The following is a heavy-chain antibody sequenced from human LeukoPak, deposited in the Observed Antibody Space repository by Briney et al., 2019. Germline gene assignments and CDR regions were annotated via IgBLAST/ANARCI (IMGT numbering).Heavy chain of an antibody. CDR1: GFTFSSYS. Sequence: GGSLRLSCAASGFTFSSYSMNWVGQAPGKGLEWVSSISSSSSYIYYADSVKGRFTISRDNAKNSLYLQMNSLRAEDTAVYYCARSLRRGYSYGYFDYWGQGTLVTVSS. CDR2: ISSSSSYI. V-gene: IGHV3-21*01. CDR3: ARSLRRGYSYGYFDY. J-gene: IGHJ4*02. D-gene: IGHD5-18*01.